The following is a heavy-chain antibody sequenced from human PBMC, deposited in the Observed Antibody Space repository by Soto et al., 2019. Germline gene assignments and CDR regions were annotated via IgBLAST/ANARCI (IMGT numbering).Heavy chain of an antibody. CDR1: GYTFSSYA. D-gene: IGHD7-27*01. CDR3: ARDTGDGTFDF. Sequence: ASVKVSCKASGYTFSSYAMHWVRQAPGQRLEWMGWINAGYGNTKSSQKFQDRVTISRDTSASTAYMELTSLRSEDTAVYYCARDTGDGTFDFWGKGTRVTVSS. V-gene: IGHV1-3*01. J-gene: IGHJ4*02. CDR2: INAGYGNT.